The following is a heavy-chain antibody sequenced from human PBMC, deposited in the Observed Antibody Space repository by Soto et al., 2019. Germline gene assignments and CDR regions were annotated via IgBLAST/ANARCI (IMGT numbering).Heavy chain of an antibody. CDR3: ARAEGLYGSGSYWPDY. Sequence: QVQLVESGGGVVQPGRSLRLSCAPSGFTFSSYGMHWVRQAPGKGLEWVSVIWYDGSIKYYADSVKGRFTISRDNSKNTLYLQMSSLRAEDTAVYYWARAEGLYGSGSYWPDYWGQGTLVTVSS. CDR2: IWYDGSIK. D-gene: IGHD3-10*01. J-gene: IGHJ4*02. CDR1: GFTFSSYG. V-gene: IGHV3-33*01.